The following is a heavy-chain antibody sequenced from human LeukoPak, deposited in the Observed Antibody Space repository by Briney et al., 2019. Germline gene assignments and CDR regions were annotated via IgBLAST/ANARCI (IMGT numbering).Heavy chain of an antibody. CDR1: GGSISSYY. D-gene: IGHD1-1*01. V-gene: IGHV4-59*01. CDR3: ARDRYSRSPRPHYYYMDV. J-gene: IGHJ6*03. CDR2: IYYSGST. Sequence: SETLSLTCTVSGGSISSYYWSWIRQPPGKGLEWIGYIYYSGSTNYNPSLKSRVTISVDTSKNQFSLKLSSVTAADTAVYYCARDRYSRSPRPHYYYMDVWGKGTTVTVSS.